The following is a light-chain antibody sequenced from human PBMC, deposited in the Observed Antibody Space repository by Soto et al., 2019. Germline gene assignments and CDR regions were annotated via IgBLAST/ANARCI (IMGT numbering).Light chain of an antibody. Sequence: QSALTQPASVSGSPGQSITIACTGISTDVENYNFVSWYQQHPGKVPKLMIYEVYKRPSGVSNRFSGSNSGNTASLTISGLQAEDEAEYYCCSHSGFSTPYVFATGTKLTVL. CDR1: STDVENYNF. V-gene: IGLV2-23*02. J-gene: IGLJ1*01. CDR2: EVY. CDR3: CSHSGFSTPYV.